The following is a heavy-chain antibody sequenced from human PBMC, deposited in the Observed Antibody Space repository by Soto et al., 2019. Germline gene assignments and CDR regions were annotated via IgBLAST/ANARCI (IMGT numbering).Heavy chain of an antibody. CDR3: ARDAYASGSYYNIYYFDY. CDR2: IIPIFGTA. Sequence: QVQLVHSGAEVKKPGASVKVSCKASGYTFSSYAISWVRQAPGQGLEWMGGIIPIFGTANYAQKFQGRVTITADESTSAAYMELSSLRSEDTAVYYCARDAYASGSYYNIYYFDYWGQGTLVTVSS. J-gene: IGHJ4*02. CDR1: GYTFSSYA. D-gene: IGHD3-10*01. V-gene: IGHV1-69*13.